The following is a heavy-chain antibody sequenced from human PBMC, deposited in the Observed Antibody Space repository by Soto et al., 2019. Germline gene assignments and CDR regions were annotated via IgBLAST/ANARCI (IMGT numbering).Heavy chain of an antibody. V-gene: IGHV2-5*01. J-gene: IGHJ5*02. CDR2: IYWNDDK. Sequence: SGPTLVNPTQTLTLTCTFSGFSLSTSGVGVGWIRQPPGKALEWLALIYWNDDKRYSPSLKSRLTITKDTSKNQVVLTMTNMDPVDTAKFYCAHRLGLGFWVDGSSWWGGGFDPWGQGTLVTVSS. D-gene: IGHD6-13*01. CDR3: AHRLGLGFWVDGSSWWGGGFDP. CDR1: GFSLSTSGVG.